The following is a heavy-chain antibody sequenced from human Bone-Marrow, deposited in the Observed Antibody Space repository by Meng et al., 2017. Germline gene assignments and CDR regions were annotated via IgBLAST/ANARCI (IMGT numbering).Heavy chain of an antibody. CDR3: ATNGGGPRRDFDF. CDR2: IIPMFGTA. Sequence: QVKQSRAVVKKPGASVKASCKLSGGSFTKSAINWVRHAPGQGLEWMGGIIPMFGTATYGHKFQGRVTITADDSTSTGYMDFTGLRSEDTAFYYCATNGGGPRRDFDFWGQGTLVTVSS. V-gene: IGHV1-69*01. CDR1: GGSFTKSA. D-gene: IGHD7-27*01. J-gene: IGHJ4*02.